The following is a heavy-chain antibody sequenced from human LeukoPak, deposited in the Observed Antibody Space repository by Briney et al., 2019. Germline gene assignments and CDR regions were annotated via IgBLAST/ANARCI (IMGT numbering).Heavy chain of an antibody. CDR2: IYHSGSS. CDR3: ARSGPGSYYLAY. D-gene: IGHD3-10*01. Sequence: SGTLSLTCAVSGGSISSSNWWSWVRQPPGKGLEWIGEIYHSGSSNYNPSLKSRVTISLDKSKNQFSLNLSSVTAADMAVYYCARSGPGSYYLAYWGQGILVTVSS. CDR1: GGSISSSNW. V-gene: IGHV4-4*02. J-gene: IGHJ4*02.